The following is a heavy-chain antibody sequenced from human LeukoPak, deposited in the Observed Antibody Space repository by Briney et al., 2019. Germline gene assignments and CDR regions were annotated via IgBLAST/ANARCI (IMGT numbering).Heavy chain of an antibody. D-gene: IGHD6-6*01. Sequence: SETLSLTCTVSGGSISSGGYYWSWIRQPPGKGLEWIGYIYHTGSTYYNPSLKSRVTMSVDRSKNQLSLKLSSVTAADTAVYYCARGRERGSSSSFTDYWGQGTLVIVSS. J-gene: IGHJ4*02. V-gene: IGHV4-30-2*01. CDR2: IYHTGST. CDR1: GGSISSGGYY. CDR3: ARGRERGSSSSFTDY.